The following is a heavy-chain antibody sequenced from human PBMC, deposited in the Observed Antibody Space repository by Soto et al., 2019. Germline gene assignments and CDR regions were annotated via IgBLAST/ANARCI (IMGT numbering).Heavy chain of an antibody. J-gene: IGHJ4*02. CDR3: ARGQQWLVRFDY. CDR1: GGSISSYY. D-gene: IGHD6-19*01. Sequence: PSETLSLTCPVSGGSISSYYWSWIRQPPGKGLEWIGYIYYSGSTNYNPSLKSRVTISVDTSKNQFSLKLSSVTAADTAVYYCARGQQWLVRFDYWGQGTLVTVSS. CDR2: IYYSGST. V-gene: IGHV4-59*01.